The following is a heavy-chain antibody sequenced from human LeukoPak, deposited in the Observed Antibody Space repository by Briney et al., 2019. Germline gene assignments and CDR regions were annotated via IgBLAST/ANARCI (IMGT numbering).Heavy chain of an antibody. CDR1: GFTFSSYW. CDR2: INSDGSST. Sequence: GGSLRLSCAASGFTFSSYWMHWVRQAPGKGLVWVSRINSDGSSTSYADSVKGRFTISRDNAKNTLYLQMNSLRAEDTAVYYCARVGSSWGWFDPWGQGTLVTVSS. J-gene: IGHJ5*02. D-gene: IGHD6-13*01. V-gene: IGHV3-74*01. CDR3: ARVGSSWGWFDP.